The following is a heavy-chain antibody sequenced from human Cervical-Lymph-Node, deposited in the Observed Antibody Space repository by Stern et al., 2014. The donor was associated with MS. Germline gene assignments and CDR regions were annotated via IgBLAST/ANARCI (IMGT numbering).Heavy chain of an antibody. V-gene: IGHV3-30*18. J-gene: IGHJ6*02. Sequence: QVQLVESGGGVVQPGRSLRLSCAASGFTFSNYAMHWVRQAPGKGLEWVAVISYDGTNKYYADSVKGRFTISRDNSKNTLHLQMILLSADDTAMYYCAKDKGQNHYYYYGMDVWGQGTTVSVSS. D-gene: IGHD2/OR15-2a*01. CDR1: GFTFSNYA. CDR3: AKDKGQNHYYYYGMDV. CDR2: ISYDGTNK.